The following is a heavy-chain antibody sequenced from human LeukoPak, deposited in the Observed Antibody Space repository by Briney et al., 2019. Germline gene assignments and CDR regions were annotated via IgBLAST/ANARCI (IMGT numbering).Heavy chain of an antibody. CDR3: ARGGYGDSSDFDY. D-gene: IGHD3-22*01. J-gene: IGHJ4*02. Sequence: GGSLRLSCAASGFTFSSYGMHWVRQAPGKGLEWVAVVWYDGSNKHYADSVKGRFTISRDNSKNTLYLQMNSLRAEDTAVYYCARGGYGDSSDFDYWGQGTLVTVSS. V-gene: IGHV3-33*01. CDR1: GFTFSSYG. CDR2: VWYDGSNK.